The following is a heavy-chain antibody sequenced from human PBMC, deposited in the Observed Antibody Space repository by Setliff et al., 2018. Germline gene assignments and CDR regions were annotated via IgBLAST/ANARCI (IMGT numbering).Heavy chain of an antibody. J-gene: IGHJ4*01. CDR1: GYTLTELS. CDR2: FDPEDAET. D-gene: IGHD3-22*01. V-gene: IGHV1-24*01. CDR3: ATPPYYYDSDGHRDF. Sequence: ASVKVSCKVSGYTLTELSIHWVRQTPGKGLEWMGGFDPEDAETIYTQKFQGRVSLTEDTSTNTAHMELSGLTAEDKAVYYCATPPYYYDSDGHRDFWGHGTLVTVSS.